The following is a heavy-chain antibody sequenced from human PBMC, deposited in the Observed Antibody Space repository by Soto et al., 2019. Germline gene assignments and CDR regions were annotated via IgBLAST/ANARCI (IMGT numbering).Heavy chain of an antibody. CDR2: IYWDDDK. V-gene: IGHV2-5*02. CDR1: GFSLSTSGEG. Sequence: QITLKESGPTLVKPAQTLTLTCTVSGFSLSTSGEGVVWIRQPPGKALEWLALIYWDDDKRYIPSLKSRLTITKDTSKNQVVLTMTNMDPVDTATYYCAHRLRNDGSFDYWGQGTLVTVSS. CDR3: AHRLRNDGSFDY. D-gene: IGHD3-10*01. J-gene: IGHJ4*02.